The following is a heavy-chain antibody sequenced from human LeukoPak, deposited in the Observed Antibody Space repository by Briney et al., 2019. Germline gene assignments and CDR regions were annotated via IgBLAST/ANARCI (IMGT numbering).Heavy chain of an antibody. D-gene: IGHD3-22*01. J-gene: IGHJ1*01. V-gene: IGHV4-34*01. CDR2: INHSGST. CDR3: ARRRYYDSTGFFD. CDR1: GGSFSGYY. Sequence: NPSETLSLTCAAYGGSFSGYYWSWIRQPPGKGLEWIGEINHSGSTNYNPSLKSRVTISVDTSKNQFSLKLSSVTAADTAVYYCARRRYYDSTGFFDWGRGSLVIVSS.